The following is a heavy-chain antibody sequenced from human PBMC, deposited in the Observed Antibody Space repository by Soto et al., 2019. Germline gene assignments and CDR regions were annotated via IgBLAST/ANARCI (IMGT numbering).Heavy chain of an antibody. V-gene: IGHV3-73*01. CDR2: IRTKGNSYAT. CDR1: GFIFSGSA. Sequence: EVQLVESGGGLVQPGGSLKLSCAASGFIFSGSAMHWVRQVSGKGPEWVGRIRTKGNSYATAYAESVKGRFTISRDDTKNTAYLQMNSLKTEDTAMYYGARHLHGDCGWEYFDYWGQGTLVTVSS. J-gene: IGHJ4*02. D-gene: IGHD2-21*02. CDR3: ARHLHGDCGWEYFDY.